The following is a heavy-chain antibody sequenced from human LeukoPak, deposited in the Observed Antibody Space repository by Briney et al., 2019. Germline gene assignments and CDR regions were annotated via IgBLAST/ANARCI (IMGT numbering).Heavy chain of an antibody. V-gene: IGHV3-21*01. CDR3: AREHSGYDFPGRDYYYMDV. Sequence: GGSLRLSCAASGFTFSSYNMNWVRQAPGKGLEWVSSISSTSRSYIYYADSVKGRFTISRDNAKNSLYLQMNSLRAEDTAVYYCAREHSGYDFPGRDYYYMDVWGKGTTVTISS. J-gene: IGHJ6*03. CDR1: GFTFSSYN. D-gene: IGHD5-12*01. CDR2: ISSTSRSYI.